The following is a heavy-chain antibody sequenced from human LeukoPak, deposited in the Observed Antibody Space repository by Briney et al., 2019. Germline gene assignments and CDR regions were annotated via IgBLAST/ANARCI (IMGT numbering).Heavy chain of an antibody. CDR2: IFPGDSHT. V-gene: IGHV5-51*01. Sequence: GESLKISCKASGYSFTNYWIGWVRQMPGKGLGWMGIIFPGDSHTRYSPSFQGQVTISADRSIGTAYLQWSSLKASDTAIYYCARQGSSGHPPKFWGQGTQVTVSS. D-gene: IGHD6-19*01. CDR3: ARQGSSGHPPKF. CDR1: GYSFTNYW. J-gene: IGHJ4*02.